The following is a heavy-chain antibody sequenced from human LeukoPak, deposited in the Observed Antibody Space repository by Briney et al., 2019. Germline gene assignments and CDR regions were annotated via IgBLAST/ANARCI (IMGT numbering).Heavy chain of an antibody. CDR2: IDQDGSEK. D-gene: IGHD5-18*01. J-gene: IGHJ4*02. CDR3: ARGGGYSYGLDY. CDR1: GFTFNSHW. Sequence: GGSLRLSCVASGFTFNSHWMSWARQAPGKGLEWVANIDQDGSEKYYVDSAKGRFTISRDNAKNSLYLQMNSLRAEDTAVYYCARGGGYSYGLDYWGQGTLVTVSS. V-gene: IGHV3-7*05.